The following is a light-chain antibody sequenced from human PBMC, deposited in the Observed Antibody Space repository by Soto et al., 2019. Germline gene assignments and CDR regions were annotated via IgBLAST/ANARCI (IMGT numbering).Light chain of an antibody. CDR3: QQSNNWPRT. V-gene: IGKV3-15*01. J-gene: IGKJ1*01. Sequence: EIVMTQSPATLSVSPGERATLSCRATQSVNTNLAWYQQRPGQAPRLLIYGASTRATGIPARFSGSGSGTEFTLTISSLQSEDFAVYYCQQSNNWPRTFGQGTKVDNK. CDR2: GAS. CDR1: QSVNTN.